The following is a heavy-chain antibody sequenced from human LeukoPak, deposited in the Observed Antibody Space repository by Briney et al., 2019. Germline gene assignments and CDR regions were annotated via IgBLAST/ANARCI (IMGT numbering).Heavy chain of an antibody. CDR1: GGSISSYY. D-gene: IGHD7-27*01. CDR2: IYYSGST. J-gene: IGHJ4*02. Sequence: SETLSLTCTVSGGSISSYYWSWIRQPPGKGLEWIGYIYYSGSTNYNPSLKSRVTISVDTSKNQFSLKLSSVTAADTAVYYCAXSDPELGTFDYWGQGTLVTVSS. V-gene: IGHV4-59*01. CDR3: AXSDPELGTFDY.